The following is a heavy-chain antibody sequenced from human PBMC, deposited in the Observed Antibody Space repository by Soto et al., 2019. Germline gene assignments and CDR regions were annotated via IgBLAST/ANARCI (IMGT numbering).Heavy chain of an antibody. CDR1: GGSISSSSYY. CDR3: ARDLWGYCGTDCYPLDV. Sequence: SETLSLTCTVSGGSISSSSYYWGWIRQPPGKGLEWIGSIYYSGSTNYNPSLKSRVTISVDTSKNQLSLKLSSVTAADTAVYYCARDLWGYCGTDCYPLDVWGQGTTVTVSS. D-gene: IGHD2-21*02. J-gene: IGHJ6*02. CDR2: IYYSGST. V-gene: IGHV4-39*07.